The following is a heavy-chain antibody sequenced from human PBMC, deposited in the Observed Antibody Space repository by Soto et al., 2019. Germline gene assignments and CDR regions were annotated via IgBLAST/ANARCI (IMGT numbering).Heavy chain of an antibody. D-gene: IGHD3-22*01. CDR3: ARDDTITTEPSYYFDY. J-gene: IGHJ4*02. CDR1: GYTFTSYY. Sequence: QVQLVQSGAEVKKPGASVKVSCKASGYTFTSYYMHWVRQAPGQGLEWMGIINPSGGSTSYAQKFQGRVTMTRDTSTSTVYMELSSLRSEDTAVYYCARDDTITTEPSYYFDYWGQGTLATVSS. V-gene: IGHV1-46*01. CDR2: INPSGGST.